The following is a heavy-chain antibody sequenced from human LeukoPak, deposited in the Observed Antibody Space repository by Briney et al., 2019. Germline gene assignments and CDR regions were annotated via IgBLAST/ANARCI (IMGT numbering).Heavy chain of an antibody. Sequence: SQTLSLTCTVAGGSVSSNSYYWSWVRQPPGKGLEWIGFIDYTGSANYNPSLKSRVTISLDTSKNQFSVKVMSVTAADTAVYYCARIPVAKTFDYWGQGTLVTVSS. CDR2: IDYTGSA. V-gene: IGHV4-61*01. D-gene: IGHD6-19*01. CDR1: GGSVSSNSYY. CDR3: ARIPVAKTFDY. J-gene: IGHJ4*02.